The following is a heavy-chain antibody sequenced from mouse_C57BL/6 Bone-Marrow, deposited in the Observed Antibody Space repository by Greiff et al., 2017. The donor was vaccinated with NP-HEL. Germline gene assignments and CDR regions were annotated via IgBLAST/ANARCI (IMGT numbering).Heavy chain of an antibody. CDR3: ARSGDALDY. D-gene: IGHD3-3*01. V-gene: IGHV7-3*01. Sequence: EVMLVESGGGLVQPGGSLSLSCAASGFTFTDYYMSWVRQPPGKALEWLGFIRNKANGYTTEYSASVKGRFTISRDNSQSILYLQMNALRAEDSATYYCARSGDALDYWGQGTTLTVSS. J-gene: IGHJ2*01. CDR1: GFTFTDYY. CDR2: IRNKANGYTT.